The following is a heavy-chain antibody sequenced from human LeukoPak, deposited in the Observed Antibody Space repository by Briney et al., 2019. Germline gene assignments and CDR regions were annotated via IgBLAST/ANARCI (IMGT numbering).Heavy chain of an antibody. CDR2: ISYSGST. CDR3: ARTSAAGTGDY. Sequence: PGGSLRLSCAASGFTFSNAWMSWVRQAPGKGLEWIGYISYSGSTDYNPSLKSRVTISVDTSKNQFSLKLSSVTAADTAVYYCARTSAAGTGDYWGQGTLVTVSS. J-gene: IGHJ4*02. V-gene: IGHV4-59*06. D-gene: IGHD6-13*01. CDR1: GFTFSNAW.